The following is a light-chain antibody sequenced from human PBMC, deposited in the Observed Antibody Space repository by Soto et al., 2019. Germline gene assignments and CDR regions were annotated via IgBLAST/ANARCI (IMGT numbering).Light chain of an antibody. V-gene: IGLV1-44*01. Sequence: QSALTQPPSASGTPGQRVTISCPGSSSNIGSSNVNWYQQLPGTAPKLLIYTNNQRPSGVPDRFSGSKSGTSASLAISGLQSEDEADYYCSSYAGSNDVFGTGTKVTVL. CDR3: SSYAGSNDV. CDR2: TNN. CDR1: SSNIGSSN. J-gene: IGLJ1*01.